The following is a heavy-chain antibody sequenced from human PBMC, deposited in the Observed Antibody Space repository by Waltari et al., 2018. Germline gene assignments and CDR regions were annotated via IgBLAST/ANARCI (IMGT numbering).Heavy chain of an antibody. J-gene: IGHJ5*02. CDR2: IYPGDSNI. V-gene: IGHV5-51*01. D-gene: IGHD2-15*01. CDR1: GYSFTNYW. CDR3: ARLNDRILRWFDT. Sequence: EVQLVQSGADVNKPGESLKISCKGSGYSFTNYWIGWVRQMPGKGLEWMGIIYPGDSNIRYSPSFQGQVTISADKSISTAYLQWSSLKASDTAMYYCARLNDRILRWFDTWGQGTLVTVSS.